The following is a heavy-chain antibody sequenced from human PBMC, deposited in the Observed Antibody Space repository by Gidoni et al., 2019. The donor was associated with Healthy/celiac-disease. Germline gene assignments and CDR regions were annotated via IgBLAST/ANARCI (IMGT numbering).Heavy chain of an antibody. V-gene: IGHV3-66*01. J-gene: IGHJ3*02. Sequence: EVQLVESGGGLVQPGGSLRLSCAASGFTVSSNYMSWVRQAPGKGLEWVSVIYSGGSTYYADSVKGRFTISRDNSKNTLYLQMNSLRAEDTAVYYCATPLKQWLTLGAFDIWGQGTMVTVSS. CDR3: ATPLKQWLTLGAFDI. CDR1: GFTVSSNY. D-gene: IGHD6-19*01. CDR2: IYSGGST.